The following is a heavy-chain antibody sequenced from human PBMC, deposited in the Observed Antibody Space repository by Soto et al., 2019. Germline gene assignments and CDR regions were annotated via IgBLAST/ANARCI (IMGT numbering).Heavy chain of an antibody. J-gene: IGHJ6*02. CDR1: GFTFSSYA. D-gene: IGHD3-3*01. Sequence: PGGSLRLSCAASGFTFSSYAMSWVRQAPGKGLEWVSAISGSGGSTYYADSVKGRFTISRDNSKNTLYLQMSSLRAEDTAVYYCAKAILYYDFWSGYYPLGLLGYGMDLWGQGTTVPVSS. V-gene: IGHV3-23*01. CDR3: AKAILYYDFWSGYYPLGLLGYGMDL. CDR2: ISGSGGST.